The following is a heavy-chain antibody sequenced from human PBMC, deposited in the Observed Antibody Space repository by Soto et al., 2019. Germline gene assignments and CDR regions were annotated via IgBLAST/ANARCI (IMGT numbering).Heavy chain of an antibody. CDR3: ARDDWSYGVPIDY. J-gene: IGHJ4*02. CDR2: ISGSGSRR. Sequence: GGSLRLSCAASGLNFDNVMTWVRQAPGKGLDWVSTISGSGSRRYYADSVKGRFTVSRDNSKNTLYLQMNSLRVDDTAVYYCARDDWSYGVPIDYWGQGPLVTVSS. V-gene: IGHV3-23*01. D-gene: IGHD5-18*01. CDR1: GLNFDNV.